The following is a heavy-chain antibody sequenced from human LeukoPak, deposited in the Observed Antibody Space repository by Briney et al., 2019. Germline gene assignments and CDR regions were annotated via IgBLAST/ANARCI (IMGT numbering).Heavy chain of an antibody. CDR1: GFTFSSYA. Sequence: GGSLRLSCAASGFTFSSYAMSSVRQAPGKGLEWVAVIWYDGSNKYYADSVKDRFTISRDNSKNTLYLQMNSLRAEDTAVYYCAKDSRRLRLGELSSPFDYWGQGTLVTVSS. CDR3: AKDSRRLRLGELSSPFDY. D-gene: IGHD3-16*02. V-gene: IGHV3-33*06. CDR2: IWYDGSNK. J-gene: IGHJ4*02.